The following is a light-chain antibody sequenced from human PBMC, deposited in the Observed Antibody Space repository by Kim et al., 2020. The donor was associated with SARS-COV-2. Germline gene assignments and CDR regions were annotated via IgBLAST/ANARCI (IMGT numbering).Light chain of an antibody. J-gene: IGKJ1*01. CDR2: AAS. Sequence: ASVGEIVTITCRASQGISNYLAWYQQKPGKVPKLLIYAASALRSGVPSRFSGSGSGTDFTLTITSLQPEDVAVYYCQQCKGAPWTFGHGTKVEIK. CDR3: QQCKGAPWT. V-gene: IGKV1-27*01. CDR1: QGISNY.